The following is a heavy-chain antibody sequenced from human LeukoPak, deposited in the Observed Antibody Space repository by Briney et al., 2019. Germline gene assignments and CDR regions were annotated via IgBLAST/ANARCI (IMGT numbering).Heavy chain of an antibody. D-gene: IGHD4-23*01. V-gene: IGHV3-23*01. J-gene: IGHJ4*02. CDR1: GFIFNNYG. CDR3: ARESYGGNSAPFDY. CDR2: ISNDGGGT. Sequence: QSGGSLRLSCAASGFIFNNYGLVWVRQAPGKGLEWVSAISNDGGGTTYADFVKGRFSVSRDNAKNSLYLQMNSLRAEDTAVYYCARESYGGNSAPFDYWGQGTLVTVSS.